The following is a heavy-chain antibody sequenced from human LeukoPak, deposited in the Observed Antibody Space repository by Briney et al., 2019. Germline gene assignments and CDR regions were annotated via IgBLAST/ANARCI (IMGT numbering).Heavy chain of an antibody. V-gene: IGHV4-59*01. Sequence: SETLSLTCTVSGGSISSYYWSWIRQPPGKGLEWIGYIFYSGGTNYNPSLKSRVTMSVDTSKTQFSLKLSSVTAADTAVYYCARGLGLHVYYFDYWGQGSLVTVSS. D-gene: IGHD3-16*01. CDR3: ARGLGLHVYYFDY. J-gene: IGHJ4*02. CDR1: GGSISSYY. CDR2: IFYSGGT.